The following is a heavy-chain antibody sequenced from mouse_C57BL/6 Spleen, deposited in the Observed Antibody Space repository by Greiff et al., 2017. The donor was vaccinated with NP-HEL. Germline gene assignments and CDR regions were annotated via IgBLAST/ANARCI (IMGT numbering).Heavy chain of an antibody. J-gene: IGHJ2*01. CDR1: GYTFTSYG. V-gene: IGHV1-81*01. CDR2: IYPRSGNT. CDR3: ARAGGKDFDY. Sequence: VQRVESGAELARPGASVKLSCKASGYTFTSYGISWVKQRTGQGLEWIGEIYPRSGNTYYNEKFKGKATLTADKSSSTAYMELRSLTSEDSAVYFCARAGGKDFDYWGQGTTLTVSS.